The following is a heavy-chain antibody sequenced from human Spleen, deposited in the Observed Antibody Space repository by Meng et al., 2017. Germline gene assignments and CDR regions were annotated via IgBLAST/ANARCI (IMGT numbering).Heavy chain of an antibody. CDR1: GGSFSGYY. J-gene: IGHJ4*02. Sequence: QVPLPQGGAGLLKPSETLSLTCDVYGGSFSGYYWSWIRQPPGKGLEWIGEINHSGSTTYNPSLESRATISVDTSQNNLSLKLSSVTAADSAVYYCARGPTTMAHDFDYWGQGTLVTVSS. D-gene: IGHD4-11*01. CDR2: INHSGST. CDR3: ARGPTTMAHDFDY. V-gene: IGHV4-34*01.